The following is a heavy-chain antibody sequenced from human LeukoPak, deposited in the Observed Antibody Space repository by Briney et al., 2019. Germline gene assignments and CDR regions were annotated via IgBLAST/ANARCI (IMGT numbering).Heavy chain of an antibody. J-gene: IGHJ4*02. Sequence: GSLRLSCAASGFTFSSYAMSWVRQAPGKGLEWVSAISGSGGSTYYADSVKGRFTISRDNSKNTLYLQMNSLRAEDTAVYYCAKTRRIAVAGATDYWGQGTLVTVSS. CDR2: ISGSGGST. D-gene: IGHD6-19*01. CDR1: GFTFSSYA. CDR3: AKTRRIAVAGATDY. V-gene: IGHV3-23*01.